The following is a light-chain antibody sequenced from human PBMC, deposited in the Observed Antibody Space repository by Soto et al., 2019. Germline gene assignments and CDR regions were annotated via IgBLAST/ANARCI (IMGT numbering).Light chain of an antibody. V-gene: IGKV1-9*01. CDR3: QRLNTYPLT. CDR1: QGISTY. CDR2: AAC. J-gene: IGKJ1*01. Sequence: DIQLTQSPAFLSASVGDRVTITCRASQGISTYLAWYQQKPGKAPTLLIYAACTLQSGVPSRFSGSGSGTEFTLTSRSLQPEDFATYYCQRLNTYPLTFGQGTKVEIK.